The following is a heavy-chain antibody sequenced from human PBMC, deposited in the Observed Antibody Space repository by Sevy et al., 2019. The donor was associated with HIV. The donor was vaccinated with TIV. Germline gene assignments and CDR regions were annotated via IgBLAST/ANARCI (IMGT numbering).Heavy chain of an antibody. J-gene: IGHJ3*02. D-gene: IGHD3-22*01. CDR2: IWYDGSNK. CDR1: GFTFSSYG. Sequence: GGSLRLSCAASGFTFSSYGMHWVRQAPGKGLEWVAVIWYDGSNKYYADSVKGRFTISRDNSKNTLYPQMNSLRAEDTAVYYCARDYRHYYDSSGYYYDAFDIWGQGTMVTVSS. V-gene: IGHV3-33*01. CDR3: ARDYRHYYDSSGYYYDAFDI.